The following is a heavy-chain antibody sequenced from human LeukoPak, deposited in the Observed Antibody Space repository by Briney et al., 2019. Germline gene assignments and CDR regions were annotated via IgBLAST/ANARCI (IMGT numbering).Heavy chain of an antibody. V-gene: IGHV3-74*01. Sequence: GGSLRLSCAASGFTFRSYWMHWVRQPPGKGLVWVSRINSDGSTTSYADSVKGRFTISRDNAKNTLYLQMSSLRTEDTAVYYCVRERSCDSWGQGTLVTVSS. J-gene: IGHJ5*01. CDR2: INSDGSTT. CDR1: GFTFRSYW. CDR3: VRERSCDS.